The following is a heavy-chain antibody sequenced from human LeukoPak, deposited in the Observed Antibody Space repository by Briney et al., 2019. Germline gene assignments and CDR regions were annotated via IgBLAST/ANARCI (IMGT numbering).Heavy chain of an antibody. V-gene: IGHV4-61*02. CDR1: GDSISSGSYY. Sequence: SETLSLTCTVSGDSISSGSYYWSWIRQPAGKGLEWIVRIHTSGRTNYNPSLKSRVTMSVDTSKNQFALKLSAVTAADTAVYYCARMKFYDSTGYSPGHYMDVWGKGTTVTVPS. CDR2: IHTSGRT. D-gene: IGHD3-22*01. J-gene: IGHJ6*03. CDR3: ARMKFYDSTGYSPGHYMDV.